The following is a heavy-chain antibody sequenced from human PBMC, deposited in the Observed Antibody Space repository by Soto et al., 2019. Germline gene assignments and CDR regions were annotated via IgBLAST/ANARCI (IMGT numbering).Heavy chain of an antibody. CDR1: GYSFTTYW. CDR3: SRARDYSSH. D-gene: IGHD4-4*01. J-gene: IGHJ4*02. CDR2: VNQDGSEK. Sequence: EVQLVESGGDLVQPGGSLRLSCAASGYSFTTYWISWVRQAPGKGLEWVANVNQDGSEKYCGDSVKGRFTISRDNAKNSVYLQMNSLGVEDTAVYYCSRARDYSSHWGQGTLVTVSS. V-gene: IGHV3-7*01.